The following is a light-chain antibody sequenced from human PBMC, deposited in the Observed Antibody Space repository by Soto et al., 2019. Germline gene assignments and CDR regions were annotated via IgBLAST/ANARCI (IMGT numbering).Light chain of an antibody. CDR3: GTWDSSLSAEI. Sequence: QSVLTQPPSVSAAPGQMVTISCSGSSSNIGNNYVSWHRQVPGTAPKLLIYDNNKRPSGIPDRISGSKSGTSATLGITGLQTGDEADYYCGTWDSSLSAEIFGGGTKLTVL. CDR1: SSNIGNNY. J-gene: IGLJ2*01. CDR2: DNN. V-gene: IGLV1-51*01.